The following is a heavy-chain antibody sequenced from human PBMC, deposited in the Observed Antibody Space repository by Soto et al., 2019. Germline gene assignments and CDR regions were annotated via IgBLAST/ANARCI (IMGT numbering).Heavy chain of an antibody. CDR2: INSEGSST. J-gene: IGHJ5*02. CDR1: GFTFSSFW. CDR3: ARVPTGGNAFSLDDP. Sequence: GGSLRLSCDTSGFTFSSFWMHWVRQAPGKGLVWVSRINSEGSSTTYADSVKGRFTISRDNAKNTLYLQMNSLRAEDTAGYYIARVPTGGNAFSLDDPGGQGPLVTVSS. V-gene: IGHV3-74*01. D-gene: IGHD5-12*01.